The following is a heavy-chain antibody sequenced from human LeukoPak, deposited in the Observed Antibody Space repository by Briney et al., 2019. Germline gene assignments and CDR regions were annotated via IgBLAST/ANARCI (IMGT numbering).Heavy chain of an antibody. CDR1: GGSISSGGYY. CDR3: ARSTCSSNSCQRKGAFDI. V-gene: IGHV4-30-2*01. D-gene: IGHD2-2*01. Sequence: PSETLSLTCTVSGGSISSGGYYWGWIRQPPGKGLEWIGYIYHSGSTYYNPSLKSRVTISVDTSKNQFSLKLSSVTAADTAVYYCARSTCSSNSCQRKGAFDIWGQGTMVTVSS. CDR2: IYHSGST. J-gene: IGHJ3*02.